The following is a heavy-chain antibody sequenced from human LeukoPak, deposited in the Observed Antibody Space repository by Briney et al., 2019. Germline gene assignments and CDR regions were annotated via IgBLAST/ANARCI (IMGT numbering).Heavy chain of an antibody. CDR1: RFSPSSYT. J-gene: IGHJ4*02. D-gene: IGHD3-10*01. CDR2: VSSDWSTT. CDR3: VRGLYGLGWDY. V-gene: IGHV3-64D*06. Sequence: VGSLRLSCSPSRFSPSSYTMHWVRPAPGKGLEFVSGVSSDWSTTNYADSARDRFTISRDNAKNTLYLQMSSLRAEDTAIYYCVRGLYGLGWDYWGPGTLVTVSS.